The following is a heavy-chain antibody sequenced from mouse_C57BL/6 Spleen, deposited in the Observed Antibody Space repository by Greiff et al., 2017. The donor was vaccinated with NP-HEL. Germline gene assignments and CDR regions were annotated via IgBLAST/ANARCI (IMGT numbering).Heavy chain of an antibody. J-gene: IGHJ2*01. D-gene: IGHD2-3*01. CDR1: GFTFSDYG. CDR2: ISSGSSTI. CDR3: ARPLDGYYPYYFDY. Sequence: EVQLVESGGGLVKPGGSLKLSCAASGFTFSDYGMHWVRQAPEKGLEWVAYISSGSSTIYYADTVKGRFTISRDNAKNTLFLQMTSLRSEDTAMYYCARPLDGYYPYYFDYWGQGTTLTVSS. V-gene: IGHV5-17*01.